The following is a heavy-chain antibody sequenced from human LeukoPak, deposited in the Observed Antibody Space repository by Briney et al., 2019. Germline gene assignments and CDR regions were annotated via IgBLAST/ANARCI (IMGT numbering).Heavy chain of an antibody. CDR3: ASLIPYYYDSSTYSPGDY. V-gene: IGHV3-48*01. D-gene: IGHD3-22*01. CDR2: ISSSSNTI. J-gene: IGHJ4*02. Sequence: GGSLRLSCAASAFTFTTDSMNWVRQAPGKGLEWLSYISSSSNTIYYADSVKGRFTISRDNAKNSLYLQLNSLRAEDTAVYYCASLIPYYYDSSTYSPGDYWGQGTLVTVSS. CDR1: AFTFTTDS.